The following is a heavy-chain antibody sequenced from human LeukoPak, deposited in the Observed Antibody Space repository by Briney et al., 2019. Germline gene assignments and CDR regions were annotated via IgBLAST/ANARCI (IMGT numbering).Heavy chain of an antibody. CDR1: GGSISSGDYY. CDR3: ARGVRIAARRDYYYGMDV. CDR2: INHSGST. J-gene: IGHJ6*02. V-gene: IGHV4-30-4*01. D-gene: IGHD6-6*01. Sequence: SQTLSLTCTVSGGSISSGDYYWSWIRQPPGKGLEWIGEINHSGSTNYNPSLKSRVTISVDTSKNQFSLKLSSVTAADTAVYYCARGVRIAARRDYYYGMDVWGQGTTVTVSS.